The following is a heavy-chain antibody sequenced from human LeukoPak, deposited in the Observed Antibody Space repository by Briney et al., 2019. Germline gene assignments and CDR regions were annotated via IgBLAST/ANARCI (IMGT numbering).Heavy chain of an antibody. V-gene: IGHV4-39*01. CDR3: ARARTDYDYVWGSYRFWFDP. J-gene: IGHJ5*02. D-gene: IGHD3-16*02. CDR2: IYYSGST. CDR1: GGSISSSSYY. Sequence: SETLSLTCTVSGGSISSSSYYWGWIRQPPGKGLEWIGSIYYSGSTYYNPSLKSRVTISVGTSKNQFSLKLSSVTAADTAVYYCARARTDYDYVWGSYRFWFDPWGQGTLVTVSS.